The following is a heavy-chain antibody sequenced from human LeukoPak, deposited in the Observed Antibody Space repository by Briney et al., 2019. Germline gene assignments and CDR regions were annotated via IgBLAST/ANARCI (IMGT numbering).Heavy chain of an antibody. CDR2: INPKSGGT. CDR3: ARDRGGRITFGGLIAYFDY. D-gene: IGHD3-16*02. V-gene: IGHV1-2*02. Sequence: GASVKISCKASGYTFAAYYIHWVRQAPGQGLEWMGWINPKSGGTGYAQKLQGRVTMTTDTSTSTAYMELRSLRSDNTAVYYCARDRGGRITFGGLIAYFDYWGQGTLVTVSS. CDR1: GYTFAAYY. J-gene: IGHJ4*02.